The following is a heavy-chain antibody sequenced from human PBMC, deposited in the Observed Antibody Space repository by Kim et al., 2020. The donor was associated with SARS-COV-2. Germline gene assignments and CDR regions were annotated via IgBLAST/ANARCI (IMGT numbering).Heavy chain of an antibody. V-gene: IGHV3-30*07. Sequence: NKYQADSVKGRFTISRDNSKNTLYLQMNSLRDDDTAVYYCARGTTSYFDYWGQGTLVTVSS. CDR3: ARGTTSYFDY. J-gene: IGHJ4*02. CDR2: NK. D-gene: IGHD1-1*01.